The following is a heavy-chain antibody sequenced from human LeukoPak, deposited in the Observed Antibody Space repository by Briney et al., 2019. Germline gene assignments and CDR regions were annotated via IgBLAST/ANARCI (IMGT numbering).Heavy chain of an antibody. V-gene: IGHV4-39*01. J-gene: IGHJ4*02. CDR1: GGSISSSSYY. D-gene: IGHD3-10*01. Sequence: SETLSLTCTVSGGSISSSSYYWGWIRQPPGKGLEWIGSIYYSGSTYYNPSLKSRVTISVDTSKNQLSLKLNSVTAADTAVYYCARRGYYGSGSFDYWGQGTLVTVSS. CDR3: ARRGYYGSGSFDY. CDR2: IYYSGST.